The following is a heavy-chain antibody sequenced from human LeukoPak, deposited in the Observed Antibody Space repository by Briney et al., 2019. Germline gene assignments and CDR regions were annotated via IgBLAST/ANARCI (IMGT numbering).Heavy chain of an antibody. J-gene: IGHJ6*03. Sequence: SVKVSCKASGGTFSSYAISWVRQAPGQGLEWMGGIIPIFGTANYAQKFQGRVTITADESTRTAYMELSSLRSEDTAVYYCAGCIRFHTYYYYMDVWGKGTTVTVSS. CDR1: GGTFSSYA. CDR2: IIPIFGTA. V-gene: IGHV1-69*01. CDR3: AGCIRFHTYYYYMDV. D-gene: IGHD5/OR15-5a*01.